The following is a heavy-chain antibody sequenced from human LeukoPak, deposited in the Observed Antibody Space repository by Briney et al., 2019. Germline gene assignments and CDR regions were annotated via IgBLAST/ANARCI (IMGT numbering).Heavy chain of an antibody. CDR1: GGSISSGSYY. CDR3: AITTSWPPDAFDI. V-gene: IGHV4-61*02. J-gene: IGHJ3*02. Sequence: SETLSLTCTVSGGSISSGSYYWSWIRQPAEKGLEWIGRIYTSGSTNYNPSLKSRVTISVDTSKNQFSLKLTSVTAADTAVYYCAITTSWPPDAFDIWGQGTMVTVSS. CDR2: IYTSGST. D-gene: IGHD2-2*01.